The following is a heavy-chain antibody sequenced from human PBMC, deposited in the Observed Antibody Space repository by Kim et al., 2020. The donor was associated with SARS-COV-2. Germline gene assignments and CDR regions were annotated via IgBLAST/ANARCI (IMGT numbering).Heavy chain of an antibody. V-gene: IGHV6-1*01. J-gene: IGHJ4*02. Sequence: SQTLSLTCAISGDSVSSNAPAWDWIRQSPSRGLEWLGRTYFRSKWIHDYAVSMRSRMIINPDTSKNQFSLHLNSVTPEDTAVYYCMRASGSSYDYWGQ. D-gene: IGHD6-6*01. CDR1: GDSVSSNAPA. CDR2: TYFRSKWIH. CDR3: MRASGSSYDY.